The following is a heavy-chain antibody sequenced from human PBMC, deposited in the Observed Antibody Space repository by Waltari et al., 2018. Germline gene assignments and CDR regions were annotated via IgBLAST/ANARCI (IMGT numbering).Heavy chain of an antibody. V-gene: IGHV4-39*01. CDR3: ASRIAARPLYYYFDY. CDR1: GGSISSSCYY. CDR2: IYYSGRT. D-gene: IGHD6-6*01. J-gene: IGHJ4*02. Sequence: QLQLQESGPGLVKPSETLSLTCTVSGGSISSSCYYWGWFRQPPGKGLEWIGSIYYSGRTYYNPSLKSRVTISVDTTKNQFSLKLSSVTAADTAVYYCASRIAARPLYYYFDYWGQGTLVTVSS.